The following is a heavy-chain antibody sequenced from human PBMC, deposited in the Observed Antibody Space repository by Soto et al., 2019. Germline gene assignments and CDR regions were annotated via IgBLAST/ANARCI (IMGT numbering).Heavy chain of an antibody. V-gene: IGHV3-23*01. Sequence: PGGRKGHACPACGGRFVDYARRSVRQAPGKGLEWVSVISESGGSTHYADSVRGRFTVSRDNSKNSLSLRMNRLRDEDTAVYYCARDSSESGAYYPWGQGTLVTVSS. CDR1: GGRFVDYA. CDR2: ISESGGST. CDR3: ARDSSESGAYYP. J-gene: IGHJ5*02. D-gene: IGHD3-22*01.